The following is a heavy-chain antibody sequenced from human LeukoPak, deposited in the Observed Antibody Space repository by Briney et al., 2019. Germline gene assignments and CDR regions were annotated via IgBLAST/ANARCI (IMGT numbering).Heavy chain of an antibody. V-gene: IGHV3-30*02. Sequence: GGSLRLSCAASGFTFSSYAMNWVRQAPGKGLEWVSFMRKDGSDKKYVDSVKGRFTISRDNSKNTLYLQMNNLRAEDTAVYYCAVSDDSDVWSGYWGQGTLVTVSS. CDR3: AVSDDSDVWSGY. CDR2: MRKDGSDK. D-gene: IGHD3-3*01. CDR1: GFTFSSYA. J-gene: IGHJ4*02.